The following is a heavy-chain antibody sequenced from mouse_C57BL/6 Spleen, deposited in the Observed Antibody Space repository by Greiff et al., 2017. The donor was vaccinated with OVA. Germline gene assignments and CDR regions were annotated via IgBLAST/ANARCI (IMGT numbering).Heavy chain of an antibody. D-gene: IGHD2-4*01. V-gene: IGHV1-64*01. CDR2: IHPNSGST. CDR3: ARREDYDAFAY. CDR1: GYTFTSYW. Sequence: QVQLQQPGAELVKPGASVKLSCKASGYTFTSYWMHWVKQRPGKGLEWIGMIHPNSGSTNYNEKFKSKATLTVDKSSSTAYMQLSSLTSEDSAVYYCARREDYDAFAYWGQGTLVTVSA. J-gene: IGHJ3*01.